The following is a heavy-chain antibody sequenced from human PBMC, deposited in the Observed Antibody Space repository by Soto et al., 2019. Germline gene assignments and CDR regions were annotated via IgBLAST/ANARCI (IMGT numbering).Heavy chain of an antibody. Sequence: QVQLQESGPGLVKPSETLSLTCTVSGGSVSSGSYYWSWIRQPPGKGPEWIGYIYYSGSTNYNPSLKSRVTISVDTSKNQFSLKLSSVTAADTTVYYCARETYYDLSYGAFDIWGQGTMVTVSS. CDR2: IYYSGST. J-gene: IGHJ3*02. V-gene: IGHV4-61*01. CDR3: ARETYYDLSYGAFDI. CDR1: GGSVSSGSYY. D-gene: IGHD3-3*01.